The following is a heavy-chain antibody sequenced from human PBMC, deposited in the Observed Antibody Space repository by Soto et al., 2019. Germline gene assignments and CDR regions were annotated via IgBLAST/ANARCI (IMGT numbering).Heavy chain of an antibody. Sequence: SQTLSLTCVISGDSVSSNSAAWNWIRQSPSRGLEWLGRTYYRSKWYNDYAVSVKSRITINPDTSKNHFTLQLNSVTPEDTAVYYCARVEHLADASSDYWGQGTLVTVSS. CDR2: TYYRSKWYN. V-gene: IGHV6-1*01. J-gene: IGHJ4*02. CDR1: GDSVSSNSAA. CDR3: ARVEHLADASSDY.